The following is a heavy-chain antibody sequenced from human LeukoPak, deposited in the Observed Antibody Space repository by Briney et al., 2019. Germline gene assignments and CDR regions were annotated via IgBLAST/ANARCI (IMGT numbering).Heavy chain of an antibody. CDR1: GYTFTCYY. Sequence: GASVKVSCKASGYTFTCYYMHWVRQAPGQGLEWMGRINPNSGGTNYAQKFQGRVTMTRDTSISTAYMELSRLRSDDTAVYYCARDDSSSSGYYNYYMDVWGKGTTVTVSS. CDR3: ARDDSSSSGYYNYYMDV. J-gene: IGHJ6*03. D-gene: IGHD6-6*01. CDR2: INPNSGGT. V-gene: IGHV1-2*06.